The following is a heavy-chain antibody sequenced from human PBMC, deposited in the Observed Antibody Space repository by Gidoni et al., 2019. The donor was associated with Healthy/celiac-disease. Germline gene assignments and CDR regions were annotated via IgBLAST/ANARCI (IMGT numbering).Heavy chain of an antibody. CDR1: GFTFSSYG. CDR2: ISYDGSNK. Sequence: QVQLVESGGGVVQPGRSLRLSCAASGFTFSSYGMHWVRQAPGKGLEWVAVISYDGSNKYYADSVKGRFTISRDNSKNTLYLQMNSLRAEDTALYYCAKDRAMVRGVIITSGYGMDVWGQGTTVTVSS. D-gene: IGHD3-10*01. CDR3: AKDRAMVRGVIITSGYGMDV. V-gene: IGHV3-30*18. J-gene: IGHJ6*02.